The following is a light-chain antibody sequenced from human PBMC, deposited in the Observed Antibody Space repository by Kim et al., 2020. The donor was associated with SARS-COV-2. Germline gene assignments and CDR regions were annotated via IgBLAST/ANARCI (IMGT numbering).Light chain of an antibody. Sequence: PSVGDRVTITRRASQDIRNDLGWYQQRAGKGPERLIYSASTLQRGVPSRFSGSGSGTEFTLTISRLQPEDFATYYCLQHNNYPPTFGQGTKVDIK. CDR3: LQHNNYPPT. CDR1: QDIRND. J-gene: IGKJ1*01. CDR2: SAS. V-gene: IGKV1-17*01.